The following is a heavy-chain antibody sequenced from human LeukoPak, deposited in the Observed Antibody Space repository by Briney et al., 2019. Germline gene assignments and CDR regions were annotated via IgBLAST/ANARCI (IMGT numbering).Heavy chain of an antibody. CDR3: ARGLYPRDAFDI. Sequence: ASVTVSCTASVYTFTGYYMHWVRQAPALGLEWMGWINPNSGGTNYPQKFQGRVTMTRDTSITTAYMELSRLRSDDTAVYYCARGLYPRDAFDIWGQGTMVTVSS. CDR2: INPNSGGT. D-gene: IGHD3-16*02. CDR1: VYTFTGYY. J-gene: IGHJ3*02. V-gene: IGHV1-2*02.